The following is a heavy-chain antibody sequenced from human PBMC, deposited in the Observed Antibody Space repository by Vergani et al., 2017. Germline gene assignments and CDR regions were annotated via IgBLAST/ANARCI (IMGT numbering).Heavy chain of an antibody. CDR3: ARYLTSSSFAFEM. CDR1: GFTFSSYS. Sequence: EVQLVESGGGLVKPGGSLRLSCAASGFTFSSYSMNWVRQAPGKGLEWVSSISSSSSYIYYADSVKGRFTISRDNAKNSLYLQMNSLRAEDTAVYYCARYLTSSSFAFEMWGEGTMVSVAS. V-gene: IGHV3-21*01. CDR2: ISSSSSYI. J-gene: IGHJ3*02. D-gene: IGHD6-13*01.